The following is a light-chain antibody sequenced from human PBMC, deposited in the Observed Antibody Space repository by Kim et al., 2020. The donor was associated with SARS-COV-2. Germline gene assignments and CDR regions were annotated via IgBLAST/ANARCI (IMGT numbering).Light chain of an antibody. CDR3: QQLNSYPLYT. CDR1: QGISSY. Sequence: DIQLTQSPSFLSASVGDRVTITCRASQGISSYLAWYQQKPGKAHKLLIYAASTLQSGVPSRFSGSGSGTEFTLTISSLQPEDFATYYCQQLNSYPLYTFGQGTKLEI. V-gene: IGKV1-9*01. J-gene: IGKJ2*01. CDR2: AAS.